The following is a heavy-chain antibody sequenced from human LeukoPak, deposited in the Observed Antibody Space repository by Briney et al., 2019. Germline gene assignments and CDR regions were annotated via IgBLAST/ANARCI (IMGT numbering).Heavy chain of an antibody. CDR3: ARLWNWTFYFDY. V-gene: IGHV4-38-2*02. D-gene: IGHD1-1*01. CDR1: AYSISSGYY. Sequence: SETLSLTCTVSAYSISSGYYWGWIRQPPGKGLEWIGSIYYTGNTYYNPSLKSRVTISVDTSKNQFSLKLYSVTAADTAVYYCARLWNWTFYFDYWGQGTLVAVSS. J-gene: IGHJ4*02. CDR2: IYYTGNT.